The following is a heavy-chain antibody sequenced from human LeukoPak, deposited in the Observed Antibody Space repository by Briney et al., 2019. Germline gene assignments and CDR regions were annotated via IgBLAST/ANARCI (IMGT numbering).Heavy chain of an antibody. D-gene: IGHD3-3*02. J-gene: IGHJ6*03. V-gene: IGHV4-61*02. CDR3: ARAFYPGYYSYMAV. CDR2: ISSSGST. CDR1: GDSISSGDYY. Sequence: SETLSLTCTVSGDSISSGDYYWSWIRQPAGKGLEWIGRISSSGSTNYNPSLKSRVTISVDTSKNQFSLKLSSVTAADTAVYYCARAFYPGYYSYMAVWGKGTTVTVSS.